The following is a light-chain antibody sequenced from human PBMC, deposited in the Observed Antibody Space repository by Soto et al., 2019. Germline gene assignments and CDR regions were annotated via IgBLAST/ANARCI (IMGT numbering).Light chain of an antibody. V-gene: IGKV3D-20*01. CDR1: HTIASEY. J-gene: IGKJ4*01. CDR2: DTS. Sequence: IVLTQSPASLSLSPGERATLSCGASHTIASEYLAWYQHKPGLAPRLLIYDTSVRAAGIPDRFTGSGSGTDFTLTIRRLEPEDFAGYYCQQYDTSLTCGGGTKVEIK. CDR3: QQYDTSLT.